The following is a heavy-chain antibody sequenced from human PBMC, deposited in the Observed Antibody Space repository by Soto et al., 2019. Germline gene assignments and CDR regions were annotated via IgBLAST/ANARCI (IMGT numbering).Heavy chain of an antibody. CDR3: ARDLEGSSGFYYYYYMDV. J-gene: IGHJ6*03. Sequence: HPGVSLRLSCSASGFTFSGYAMHWVRQAPGKGLEYVSSISINGDSRKAGSTYYADSVKGRFTISRDNSKNTLYLQMNSLRAEDTAVYYCARDLEGSSGFYYYYYMDVWGKGTTVTVSS. D-gene: IGHD6-19*01. CDR1: GFTFSGYA. CDR2: ISINGDSRKAGST. V-gene: IGHV3-64*04.